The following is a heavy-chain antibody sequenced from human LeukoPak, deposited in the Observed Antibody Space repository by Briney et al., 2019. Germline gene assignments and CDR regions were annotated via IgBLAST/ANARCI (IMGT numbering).Heavy chain of an antibody. V-gene: IGHV3-23*01. CDR1: GFTFSTYA. Sequence: GGSLRLSCAASGFTFSTYAMIWLRQAPGKGLEWVSTLSGSGDNTYYADSVRGRFIISRDNSKNTLSLQMNSLGADNTAVYCCAKPPRRVGYSDYDLEGGFDYWGQGTLVTVSS. D-gene: IGHD5-12*01. CDR3: AKPPRRVGYSDYDLEGGFDY. CDR2: LSGSGDNT. J-gene: IGHJ4*02.